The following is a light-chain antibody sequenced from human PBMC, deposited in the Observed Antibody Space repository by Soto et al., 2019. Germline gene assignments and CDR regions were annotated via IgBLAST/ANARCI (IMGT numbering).Light chain of an antibody. CDR1: SIDVGSHNL. V-gene: IGLV2-23*02. J-gene: IGLJ3*02. CDR2: DDT. Sequence: QSALTQPASVSGSPGQSITISCSGISIDVGSHNLVSWYQQYPGKAPKVVIYDDTQRPSGVSNRFSGFKSGNTASLTISDLQAEDEDDYYCCSNGRASALRVMFGGGTKLTVL. CDR3: CSNGRASALRVM.